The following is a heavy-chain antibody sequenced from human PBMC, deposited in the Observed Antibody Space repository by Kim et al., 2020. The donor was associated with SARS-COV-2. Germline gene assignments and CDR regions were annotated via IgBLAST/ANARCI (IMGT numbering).Heavy chain of an antibody. J-gene: IGHJ2*01. CDR3: ARRLSNTSGWGSHYCDL. D-gene: IGHD3-10*01. CDR1: GGSFSGYY. CDR2: INHSGRT. Sequence: SETLSLTCAVYGGSFSGYYWSGISQPPGKGLEWIGEINHSGRTNYNPSLKSRGTISVDTSKNQFSLKLTSVTAADTAVYYCARRLSNTSGWGSHYCDLWG. V-gene: IGHV4-34*01.